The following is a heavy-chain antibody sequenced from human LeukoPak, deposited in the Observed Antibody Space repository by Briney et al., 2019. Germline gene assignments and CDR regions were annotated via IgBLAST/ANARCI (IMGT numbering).Heavy chain of an antibody. CDR1: GFTFRNYV. D-gene: IGHD3-10*01. Sequence: GGSLRLSCAASGFTFRNYVIHWVRQAPGKGLEWVAVTSSDLNVKLYADSVKGRFTISRDNSRSTLYLQMNSLRPEDTAIYYCAREGYYGSGSPPSLCFDYWGQGTLVTVSS. V-gene: IGHV3-30-3*01. CDR2: TSSDLNVK. J-gene: IGHJ4*02. CDR3: AREGYYGSGSPPSLCFDY.